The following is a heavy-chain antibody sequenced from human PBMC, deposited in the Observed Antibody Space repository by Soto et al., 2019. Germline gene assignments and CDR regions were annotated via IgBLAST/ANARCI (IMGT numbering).Heavy chain of an antibody. Sequence: VASVKVSCKGSGYTFTAYTIIWVRQAPGQGLEWMGWISPNNGETGSAQSLQGRLTMTTDTSTATVYMELRGLTSDDTAVYYCARGIGSHYLPIDYWGQGTLVTVSS. CDR1: GYTFTAYT. J-gene: IGHJ4*02. CDR2: ISPNNGET. CDR3: ARGIGSHYLPIDY. V-gene: IGHV1-18*01. D-gene: IGHD3-10*01.